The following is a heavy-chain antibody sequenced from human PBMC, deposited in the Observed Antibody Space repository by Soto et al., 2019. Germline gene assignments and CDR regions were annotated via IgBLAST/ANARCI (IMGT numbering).Heavy chain of an antibody. Sequence: EVQLVESGGGLVQPGGSLRLSCAAYGFTFSSYWMHWVRQAPGKGLVWVSRINIDGSRISYGDSVKGRCTISRDNAKNTVYLQMNSLRAEDTAVYYCLREDGDRYDGNGYLGRHWGQGTLVTVSS. V-gene: IGHV3-74*01. J-gene: IGHJ4*02. CDR3: LREDGDRYDGNGYLGRH. CDR2: INIDGSRI. CDR1: GFTFSSYW. D-gene: IGHD3-22*01.